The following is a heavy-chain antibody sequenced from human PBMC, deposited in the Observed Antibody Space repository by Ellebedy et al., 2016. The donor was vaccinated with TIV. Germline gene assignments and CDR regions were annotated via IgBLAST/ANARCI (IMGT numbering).Heavy chain of an antibody. Sequence: GESLKISCKGSGYSFTSYWIGWVRQMPGKGLEWMEIIYPGDSDTRYSPSFQGQVNISADKSISTAYLQWSSLKASDTAMYYCARHSLIWFGKSGGDWFDPWGQGTLVTVSS. CDR2: IYPGDSDT. V-gene: IGHV5-51*01. J-gene: IGHJ5*02. CDR1: GYSFTSYW. CDR3: ARHSLIWFGKSGGDWFDP. D-gene: IGHD3-10*01.